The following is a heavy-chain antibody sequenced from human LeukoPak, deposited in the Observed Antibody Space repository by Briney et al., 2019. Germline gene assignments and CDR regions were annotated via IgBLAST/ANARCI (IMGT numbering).Heavy chain of an antibody. J-gene: IGHJ3*02. V-gene: IGHV3-49*03. Sequence: PGGSLRLSCIASGFTFGDYAMSWFRQAPGKGLEWVGFIRSKVYGGTTEYAASVKGRFTISRDDSKNIAYLQMNSLKTEDTAVYYCSRDIQYYYDSSGYYGIWGQGTMVTVSS. CDR3: SRDIQYYYDSSGYYGI. CDR2: IRSKVYGGTT. CDR1: GFTFGDYA. D-gene: IGHD3-22*01.